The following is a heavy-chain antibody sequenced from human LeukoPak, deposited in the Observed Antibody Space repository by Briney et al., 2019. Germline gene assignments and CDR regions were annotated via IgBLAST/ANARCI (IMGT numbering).Heavy chain of an antibody. J-gene: IGHJ3*02. V-gene: IGHV4-61*01. Sequence: SETLSLTGTVSGGSVSSGSYYWNWIRQPPGKGLEWIGYIYYSGSTNYNLSLKSRVTISVDTSKNQFSLKLSSVTAADTAVYYCARDKDAFDIWGQGAMVTVSS. CDR3: ARDKDAFDI. CDR1: GGSVSSGSYY. CDR2: IYYSGST.